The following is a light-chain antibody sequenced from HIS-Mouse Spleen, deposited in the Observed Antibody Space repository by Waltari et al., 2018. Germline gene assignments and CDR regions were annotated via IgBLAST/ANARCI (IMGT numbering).Light chain of an antibody. CDR1: ALPKKY. CDR3: YSTDSSGNHRGV. CDR2: EDS. Sequence: SYELTQPPSVSVSPGQTARITCSGDALPKKYAYWDQQKSGQAPVLVIYEDSKRPSRIPERFSGSSSGTMATLTISGAQVEDEADYYCYSTDSSGNHRGVFGGGTKLTVL. J-gene: IGLJ2*01. V-gene: IGLV3-10*01.